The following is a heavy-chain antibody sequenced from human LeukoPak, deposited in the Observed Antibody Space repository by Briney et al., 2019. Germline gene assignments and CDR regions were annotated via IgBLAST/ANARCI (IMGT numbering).Heavy chain of an antibody. J-gene: IGHJ4*02. Sequence: SQTLSLTCAISGDSVSSNSAAWNWIRQSPSRGLEWLGRTYYRSKWYNDYEVSVKSRITINQDTSKNQFSLQLSSVTPEDTAVYYCARGGTAAAGHRLDYWGQGTLVTVSS. V-gene: IGHV6-1*01. CDR3: ARGGTAAAGHRLDY. CDR2: TYYRSKWYN. CDR1: GDSVSSNSAA. D-gene: IGHD6-13*01.